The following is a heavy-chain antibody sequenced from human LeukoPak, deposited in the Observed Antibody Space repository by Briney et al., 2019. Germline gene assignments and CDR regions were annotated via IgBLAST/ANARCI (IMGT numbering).Heavy chain of an antibody. Sequence: GGSLRLSCAASGFTFSSSWLHWVRQAPGKGLMWVARINSDGSTIDYADSVKGRFSISRDNAKNTLYLQMNSLRVEDTAVYYCARAGYYRFDYWGQGTLVTVSS. CDR1: GFTFSSSW. V-gene: IGHV3-74*01. CDR3: ARAGYYRFDY. CDR2: INSDGSTI. D-gene: IGHD2/OR15-2a*01. J-gene: IGHJ4*02.